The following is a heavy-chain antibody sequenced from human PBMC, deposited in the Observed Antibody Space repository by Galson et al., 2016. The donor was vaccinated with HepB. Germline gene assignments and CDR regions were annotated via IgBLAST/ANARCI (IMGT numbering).Heavy chain of an antibody. J-gene: IGHJ4*03. CDR3: ARRQVVSHTGFFDA. V-gene: IGHV2-5*02. Sequence: PALVKPTQTLTLTCALSGFGLNTHGVGVAWIRQPPGKALEWLALVYWDGEERYNPSLKSRLTISRDTSKNQVVVTMTDMQPVDAGTYFCARRQVVSHTGFFDAWDQGALVTVAS. CDR1: GFGLNTHGVG. CDR2: VYWDGEE. D-gene: IGHD5/OR15-5a*01.